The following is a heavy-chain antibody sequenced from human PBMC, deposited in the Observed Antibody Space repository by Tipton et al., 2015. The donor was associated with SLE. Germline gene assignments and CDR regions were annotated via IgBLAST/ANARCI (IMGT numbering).Heavy chain of an antibody. D-gene: IGHD3-3*01. J-gene: IGHJ1*01. CDR1: GGSFSGYY. CDR2: INYSGST. V-gene: IGHV4-34*01. Sequence: TLSLTCAVYGGSFSGYYWSWIRQPPGKGLEWIGEINYSGSTNYNPSLKSRVTISVDTSKNQFSLKLSSVTAADTAVYYCARGGPWTISRSTILYFQHWGQGTLVTVSS. CDR3: ARGGPWTISRSTILYFQH.